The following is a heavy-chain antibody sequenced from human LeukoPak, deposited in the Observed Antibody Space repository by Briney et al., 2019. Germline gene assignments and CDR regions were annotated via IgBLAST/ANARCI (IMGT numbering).Heavy chain of an antibody. J-gene: IGHJ4*02. CDR3: AKKVAAGFYYFDY. D-gene: IGHD6-13*01. CDR2: ISSSSSYI. Sequence: GGSLRLSCAASGFTFSSYSMNWVRQAPGKGLEWVSSISSSSSYIYYADSVKGRFTISRDNSKNTLYLQMNSLRAEDTAVYYCAKKVAAGFYYFDYWGQGTLVTVSS. V-gene: IGHV3-21*04. CDR1: GFTFSSYS.